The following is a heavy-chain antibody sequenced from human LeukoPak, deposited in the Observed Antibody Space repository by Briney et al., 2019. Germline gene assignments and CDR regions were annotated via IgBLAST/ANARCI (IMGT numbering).Heavy chain of an antibody. CDR3: ARDGRDDAFDI. CDR2: INHSGST. CDR1: GGSFSGYY. Sequence: SETLSLTCAVYGGSFSGYYWSWIRQPPGKGLEWIGEINHSGSTNYNPSLKSRVTISVDTSKNQFSLKLSSVTAADTAVYYCARDGRDDAFDIWGQGTMVTVPS. J-gene: IGHJ3*02. V-gene: IGHV4-34*01.